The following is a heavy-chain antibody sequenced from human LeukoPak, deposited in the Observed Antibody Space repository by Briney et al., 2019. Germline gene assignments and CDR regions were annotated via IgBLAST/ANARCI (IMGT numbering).Heavy chain of an antibody. CDR1: GFTFSTLD. J-gene: IGHJ4*02. D-gene: IGHD3-22*01. Sequence: GGSLRLSCVASGFTFSTLDFNWVRQAPGRGLEWVSSIDRSGSYIYYADSVKGRFTISRDNAKNSLYLQMDSLRAEDTAVYYCGMRGLTFDWGQGTLVTVSS. CDR2: IDRSGSYI. V-gene: IGHV3-21*01. CDR3: GMRGLTFD.